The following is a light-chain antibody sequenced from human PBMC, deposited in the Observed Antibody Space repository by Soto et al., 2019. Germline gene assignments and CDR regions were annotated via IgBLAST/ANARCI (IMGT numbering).Light chain of an antibody. CDR1: SSDVGGYNY. V-gene: IGLV2-14*03. CDR3: SSYRRSSTLPDV. CDR2: EVS. J-gene: IGLJ1*01. Sequence: QSVLTQPASVSGSPGQSITISCTGTSSDVGGYNYVSWYQQHSGKAPKLMISEVSNRPSGVSNRFSGSKSGNTASLTISGLQAEDEADYYCSSYRRSSTLPDVFGTGNKVTVL.